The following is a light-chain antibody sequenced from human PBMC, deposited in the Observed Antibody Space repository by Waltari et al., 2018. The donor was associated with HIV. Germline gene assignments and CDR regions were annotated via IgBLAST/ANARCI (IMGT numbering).Light chain of an antibody. Sequence: QSALTQPRPVSGSPGQSVNIPCSGTSSDVGGYNYVSWYQQQPGKAPKLMISDVSRRPSGVPDRFSGSKSGNTASLTISGLQAEDEADYYCCSYAGSYTLYVFGTGTKVTVL. CDR2: DVS. J-gene: IGLJ1*01. V-gene: IGLV2-11*01. CDR3: CSYAGSYTLYV. CDR1: SSDVGGYNY.